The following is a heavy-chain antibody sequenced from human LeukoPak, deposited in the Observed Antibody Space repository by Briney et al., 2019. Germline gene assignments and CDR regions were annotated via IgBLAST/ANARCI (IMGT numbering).Heavy chain of an antibody. J-gene: IGHJ6*03. D-gene: IGHD3-10*01. V-gene: IGHV1-24*01. Sequence: GASVKVSCKVSGYTLTELSMHWVRQAPGKGLEWMGGFDPEDGETIYAQKFQGRVTMTEDTSTDTAYMELSSLRSEDTAVYYCATDLDVATMVRGPYYYMDVWGKGTTVTVSS. CDR3: ATDLDVATMVRGPYYYMDV. CDR1: GYTLTELS. CDR2: FDPEDGET.